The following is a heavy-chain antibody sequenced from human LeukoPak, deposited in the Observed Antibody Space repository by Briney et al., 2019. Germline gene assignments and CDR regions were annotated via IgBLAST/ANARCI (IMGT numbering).Heavy chain of an antibody. D-gene: IGHD3-3*01. CDR1: GGTFSSYA. Sequence: ASVKVSCKASGGTFSSYAISWVRQATGQGLEWMGWMNPNSGNTGYAQKFQGRVTMTRNTSISTAYMELSSLRSEDTAVYYCARNTYYDFWSGYSSSSGHIGYWGQGTLVTVSS. CDR3: ARNTYYDFWSGYSSSSGHIGY. V-gene: IGHV1-8*02. J-gene: IGHJ4*02. CDR2: MNPNSGNT.